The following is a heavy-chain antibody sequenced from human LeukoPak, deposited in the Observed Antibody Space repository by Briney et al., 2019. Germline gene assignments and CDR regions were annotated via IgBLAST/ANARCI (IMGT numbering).Heavy chain of an antibody. CDR2: IYYTGSA. CDR1: GGSINSKTLY. CDR3: ARRQSSWSHFDY. J-gene: IGHJ4*02. Sequence: SETLSLTCTVSGGSINSKTLYWGWIRQPPGKGLEWIGAIYYTGSAYYNPSLKSRVTISLDTSKNQFSLKLTSVTDADTAVYYCARRQSSWSHFDYWGQGTLVTVSS. D-gene: IGHD6-13*01. V-gene: IGHV4-39*01.